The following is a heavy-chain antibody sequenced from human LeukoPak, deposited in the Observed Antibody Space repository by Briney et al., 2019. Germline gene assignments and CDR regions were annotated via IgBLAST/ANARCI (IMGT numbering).Heavy chain of an antibody. J-gene: IGHJ4*02. CDR2: INHSGST. Sequence: SETLSLTCAVYGGSFSGYYWSWIRQPPGKGLEWIGEINHSGSTNYNPSLKSRVTISVDTSKNQSSLKLSYVTAADTAVYYCARGLGSYWGQGTLVTVSS. CDR3: ARGLGSY. V-gene: IGHV4-34*01. CDR1: GGSFSGYY.